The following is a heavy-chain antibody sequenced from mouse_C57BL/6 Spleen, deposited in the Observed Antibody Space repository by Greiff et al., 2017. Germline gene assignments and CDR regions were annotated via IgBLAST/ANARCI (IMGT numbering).Heavy chain of an antibody. V-gene: IGHV1-22*01. J-gene: IGHJ2*01. CDR1: GYTFTDYN. CDR3: AREGQLRLRGYFDY. CDR2: INPNNGGT. Sequence: EVKLMESGPELVKPGASVKMSCKASGYTFTDYNMHWVKQSHGKSLEWIGYINPNNGGTSYNQKFKGKATLTVNKSSSTAYMELRSLTSEDAAVYYCAREGQLRLRGYFDYWGQGTTLTVSS. D-gene: IGHD3-2*02.